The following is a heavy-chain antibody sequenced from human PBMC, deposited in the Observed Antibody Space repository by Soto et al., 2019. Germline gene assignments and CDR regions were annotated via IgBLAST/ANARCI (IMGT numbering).Heavy chain of an antibody. J-gene: IGHJ3*01. Sequence: EVQLVESGGELVKPGGSLRLSCVASGITFSNSWMSWVRQAPGKGLEWVGRIKRQTEGATTDYAAPVKGRFTISRDDSKKTLYLQMNSLKIEDTAVYYCGTGSAFDLGGQGTMVTVSS. D-gene: IGHD7-27*01. CDR1: GITFSNSW. V-gene: IGHV3-15*01. CDR3: GTGSAFDL. CDR2: IKRQTEGATT.